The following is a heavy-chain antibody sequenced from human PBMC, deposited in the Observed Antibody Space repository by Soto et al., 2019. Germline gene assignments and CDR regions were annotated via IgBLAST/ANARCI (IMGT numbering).Heavy chain of an antibody. J-gene: IGHJ4*02. Sequence: QVQLVQSGAEVKKPGSSVKVSCKASGGTFSSYTISWVRQAPGQGLEWMGRIIPILGIANYAQKFQGRVTITADKSTSTDYRELSSLISEDTAVYYCARHDYGGNLGDYWGQGTLVTVSS. D-gene: IGHD4-17*01. CDR1: GGTFSSYT. CDR2: IIPILGIA. V-gene: IGHV1-69*02. CDR3: ARHDYGGNLGDY.